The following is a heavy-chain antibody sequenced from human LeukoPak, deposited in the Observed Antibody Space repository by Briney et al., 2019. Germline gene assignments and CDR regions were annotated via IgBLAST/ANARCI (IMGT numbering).Heavy chain of an antibody. J-gene: IGHJ4*02. CDR1: GGSISSYY. V-gene: IGHV4-59*12. CDR3: ARESVRPYLDY. CDR2: IYHSGST. D-gene: IGHD2-8*01. Sequence: KASETLSLTCTVSGGSISSYYWTWIRQPPGKGLEWIGYIYHSGSTNYNPSLKSRVTISVDTSKNQFSLKLSSVTAADTGVYYCARESVRPYLDYWGQGTLVTVSS.